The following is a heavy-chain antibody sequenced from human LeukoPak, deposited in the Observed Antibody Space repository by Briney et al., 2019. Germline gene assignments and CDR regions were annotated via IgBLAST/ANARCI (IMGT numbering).Heavy chain of an antibody. V-gene: IGHV3-48*01. J-gene: IGHJ4*02. D-gene: IGHD1-1*01. CDR3: AKVEGASKASVY. CDR2: ISSSGSTI. Sequence: GEPLRLSCAASGFTFSSYSMNWVRQAPGKGLEWVSYISSSGSTIYYADSVKGRFTISRDNSKNTLYLQMYSLRAEDTAVYYCAKVEGASKASVYWGQGALVTVSS. CDR1: GFTFSSYS.